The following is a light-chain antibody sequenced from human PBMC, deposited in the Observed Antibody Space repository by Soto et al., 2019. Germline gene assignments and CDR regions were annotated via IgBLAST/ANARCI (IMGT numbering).Light chain of an antibody. V-gene: IGLV2-14*01. CDR2: DVS. CDR1: SSDVGGYNY. J-gene: IGLJ1*01. CDR3: SSYTSSSTQV. Sequence: QSALTQPASVSGSPGXSXTISCTGTSSDVGGYNYVSWYQQHPGKAPKLMIYDVSNRPSGVSNRFSGSKSGNTASLTISGLQAEDEADYYCSSYTSSSTQVFGTGTKLTVL.